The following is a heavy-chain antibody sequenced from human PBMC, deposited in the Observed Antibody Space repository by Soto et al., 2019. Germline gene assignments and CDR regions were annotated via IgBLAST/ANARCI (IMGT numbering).Heavy chain of an antibody. CDR1: GGSISSYY. D-gene: IGHD3-10*02. J-gene: IGHJ5*02. CDR2: IYYTGST. Sequence: SETLSLTCTVSGGSISSYYWSWIRQPPGKGLEWIGYIYYTGSTNYNPSLKSRVTISVDTSKNQFSLSLSSVTAADTAVYYCGRDQSGTGYYVDWFDPWGQGTLVTVSS. V-gene: IGHV4-59*12. CDR3: GRDQSGTGYYVDWFDP.